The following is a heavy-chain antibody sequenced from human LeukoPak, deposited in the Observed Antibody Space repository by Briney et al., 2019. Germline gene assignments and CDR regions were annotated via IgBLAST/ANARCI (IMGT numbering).Heavy chain of an antibody. V-gene: IGHV1-8*03. CDR2: MNPNSGNT. J-gene: IGHJ6*02. CDR3: ARDHGSITMVRGVIGYYYYGMVV. D-gene: IGHD3-10*01. Sequence: ASVKVSCKASGYTFTSYDINWVRQATGQGLEWMGWMNPNSGNTGYAQKFQGRVTITRNTSISTAYMELNSLRAEDTAVYYCARDHGSITMVRGVIGYYYYGMVVWGQGTTVTVSS. CDR1: GYTFTSYD.